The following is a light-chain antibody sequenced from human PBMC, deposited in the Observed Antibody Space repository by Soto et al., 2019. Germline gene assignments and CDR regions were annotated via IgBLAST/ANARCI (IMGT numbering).Light chain of an antibody. CDR3: QQNNDWPWT. Sequence: EIVMTQSPGTLSVSPGERATLSCRAGQSVSSNLAWYQQRPGQAPRLLIYGAFTRATGIPARFSGSGSGTEFTLTISSLQSEDFAIYYCQQNNDWPWTSGQGTKVEIK. J-gene: IGKJ1*01. CDR2: GAF. CDR1: QSVSSN. V-gene: IGKV3-15*01.